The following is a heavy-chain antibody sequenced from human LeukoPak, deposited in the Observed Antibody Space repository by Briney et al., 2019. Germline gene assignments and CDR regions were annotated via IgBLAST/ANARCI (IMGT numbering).Heavy chain of an antibody. CDR2: ISWDGGST. Sequence: GGSLRLSCAASGXTFDDYTMHWVRQAPGKGLEWVSLISWDGGSTYYADSVKGRFTISRDNSKNSLYLQMNSLRTEDTALYYCAKDVQGGSLGGWGRVAGFFDYWGQGTLVTVSS. CDR3: AKDVQGGSLGGWGRVAGFFDY. D-gene: IGHD6-19*01. J-gene: IGHJ4*02. V-gene: IGHV3-43*01. CDR1: GXTFDDYT.